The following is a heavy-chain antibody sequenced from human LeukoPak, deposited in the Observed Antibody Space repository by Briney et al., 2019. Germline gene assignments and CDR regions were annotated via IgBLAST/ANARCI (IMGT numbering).Heavy chain of an antibody. CDR2: IIPILGIA. CDR1: GGTFSSYA. V-gene: IGHV1-69*04. D-gene: IGHD7-27*01. CDR3: ARVTGEGYFDY. Sequence: ASVKVSCKASGGTFSSYAISWVRQAPGQGLEWVGRIIPILGIANSAQKFQGRVTITADKSTSTAYMELRSLTSEDTAVYYCARVTGEGYFDYWGQGTLVTVSS. J-gene: IGHJ4*02.